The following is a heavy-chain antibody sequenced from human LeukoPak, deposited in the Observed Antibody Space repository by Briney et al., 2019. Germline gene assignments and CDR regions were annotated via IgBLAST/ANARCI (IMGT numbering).Heavy chain of an antibody. CDR1: GFTFSSYG. D-gene: IGHD1-26*01. CDR2: ISYDGSNK. V-gene: IGHV3-30*18. Sequence: PGGSLRLSCAASGFTFSSYGMHWVRQAPGKGLEWVAVISYDGSNKYYADSVKGRFTISRDNSKNTLYLQMNSLRAEDTAVYYCAKLTFIIVEGSYDVSDIWGQGTMVTVSS. CDR3: AKLTFIIVEGSYDVSDI. J-gene: IGHJ3*02.